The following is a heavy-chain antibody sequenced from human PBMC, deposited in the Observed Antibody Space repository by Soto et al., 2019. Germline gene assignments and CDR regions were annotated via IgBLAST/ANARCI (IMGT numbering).Heavy chain of an antibody. J-gene: IGHJ4*02. CDR2: IWPDGSDR. CDR3: ASLLGSVTTFDY. D-gene: IGHD1-1*01. CDR1: GFTFSSRY. Sequence: GGSLRLSCAASGFTFSSRYMSWVRQAPGKGLEWVATIWPDGSDRYYVDSVKGRFTVSRDNAKTSLYLQMNSLRVDDTAMYYCASLLGSVTTFDYWGQGA. V-gene: IGHV3-7*01.